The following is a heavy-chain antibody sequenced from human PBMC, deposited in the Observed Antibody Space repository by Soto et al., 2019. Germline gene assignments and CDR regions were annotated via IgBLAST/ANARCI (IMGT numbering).Heavy chain of an antibody. CDR3: ARSEATGLDH. J-gene: IGHJ4*02. D-gene: IGHD1-26*01. CDR1: GVSMSSSNW. Sequence: SETLSLTCTVYGVSMSSSNWWNWVRQSPGKGLEWIGEAHHSGRTNYNPSLKSRVTISVDKSKNHFSLKLSSVTAADTAVYYCARSEATGLDHWGQGTLVTVS. CDR2: AHHSGRT. V-gene: IGHV4-4*02.